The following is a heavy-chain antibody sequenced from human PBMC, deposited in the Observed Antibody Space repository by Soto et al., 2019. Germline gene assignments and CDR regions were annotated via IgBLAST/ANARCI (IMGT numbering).Heavy chain of an antibody. D-gene: IGHD1-26*01. Sequence: QVQLVESGGGVVQPGRSLRLSCAASGFTFSSYGMHWVRQAPGKGLEWVAVIWDDGSNKYYADSVKGRFTISRDNSKNTLYLQMNSLRAEDTAVYYCARTRRGGSYWVYYYYYGMDVWGQGTTVTVSS. J-gene: IGHJ6*02. V-gene: IGHV3-33*01. CDR2: IWDDGSNK. CDR3: ARTRRGGSYWVYYYYYGMDV. CDR1: GFTFSSYG.